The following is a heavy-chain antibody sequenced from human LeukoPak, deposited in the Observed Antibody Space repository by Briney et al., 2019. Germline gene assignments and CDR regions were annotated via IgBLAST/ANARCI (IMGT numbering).Heavy chain of an antibody. J-gene: IGHJ4*02. CDR2: IHPNSGGT. Sequence: ASVKVSCKASGYTFTNYGISWVRQAPGQGLEWMGWIHPNSGGTNYAQKFQGRVTMTRDTSISTAYMELSRLRSDDTAVYYCARGSRTYGYRYYFDYWGQGTLVTVSS. CDR1: GYTFTNYG. D-gene: IGHD5-18*01. V-gene: IGHV1-2*02. CDR3: ARGSRTYGYRYYFDY.